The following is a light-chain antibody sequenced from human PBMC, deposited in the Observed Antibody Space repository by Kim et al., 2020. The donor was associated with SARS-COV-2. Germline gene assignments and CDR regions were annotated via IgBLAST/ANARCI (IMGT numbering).Light chain of an antibody. V-gene: IGKV3-20*01. Sequence: SPGEGATRSCRASQSVSSSYLAWYQQKPGQAPRLLIYGASSRATGIPDRFSGSGSGTDFTLTISRLEPEDFAVYYCQQYGSSPGTFGQGTKVDIK. CDR2: GAS. J-gene: IGKJ1*01. CDR1: QSVSSSY. CDR3: QQYGSSPGT.